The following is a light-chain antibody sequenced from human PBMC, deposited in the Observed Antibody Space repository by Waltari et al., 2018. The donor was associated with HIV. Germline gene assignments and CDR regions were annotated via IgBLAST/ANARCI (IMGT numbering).Light chain of an antibody. CDR3: QQRSNWPRPT. CDR1: QSISTY. J-gene: IGKJ4*02. CDR2: DAY. V-gene: IGKV3-11*01. Sequence: EIVLTQSPATLSLSPGERATLSCRASQSISTYLAWYQQKPGQAPRLLIVDAYNRATGIPARLSGSGSGTDFTLTISSLEPEDVAVDYCQQRSNWPRPTFGGGTKVEIK.